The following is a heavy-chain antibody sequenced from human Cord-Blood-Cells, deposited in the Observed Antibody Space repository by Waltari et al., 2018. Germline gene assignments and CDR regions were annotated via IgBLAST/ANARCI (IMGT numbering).Heavy chain of an antibody. V-gene: IGHV3-33*08. Sequence: LVEPGCGVDLPGRRLSLSWAASGFTFSSRGLHRVRQVPGKGLEWGAVIWYDGSKNCYANPVKRRFTISRDNSKNTLYLQMNSLRAEDTAVYYCARDGATNYFDYWGQGTLGTVAS. J-gene: IGHJ4*02. CDR3: ARDGATNYFDY. CDR1: GFTFSSRG. D-gene: IGHD3-16*01. CDR2: IWYDGSKN.